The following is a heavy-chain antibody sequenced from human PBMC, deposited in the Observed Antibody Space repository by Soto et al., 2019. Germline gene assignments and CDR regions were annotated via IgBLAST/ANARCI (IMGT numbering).Heavy chain of an antibody. CDR1: GGCISSSTSY. CDR3: ARHFRAFDI. V-gene: IGHV4-39*01. Sequence: PSETMSHNCSVSGGCISSSTSYWGWIRQPPGKGLEWIGSISYSGSTYYNPPLKSRVTISVDTSKNQFSLKLSSVTAADTAVYYCARHFRAFDIWGQGTMVTVSS. CDR2: ISYSGST. J-gene: IGHJ3*02.